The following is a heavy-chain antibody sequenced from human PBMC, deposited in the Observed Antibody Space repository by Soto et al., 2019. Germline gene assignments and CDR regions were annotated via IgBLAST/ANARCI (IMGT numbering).Heavy chain of an antibody. CDR1: GFTFSSYN. V-gene: IGHV3-48*01. J-gene: IGHJ4*02. Sequence: PGGSLRLSCAASGFTFSSYNMNWVRQAPGKGLEWVSYISSSSSPIYYADSVKGRFTISRDNAKNSLYLQMNSLRAEDKAVYYSAGESFDWLLNDFWGQGTLVAVSS. CDR3: AGESFDWLLNDF. CDR2: ISSSSSPI. D-gene: IGHD3-9*01.